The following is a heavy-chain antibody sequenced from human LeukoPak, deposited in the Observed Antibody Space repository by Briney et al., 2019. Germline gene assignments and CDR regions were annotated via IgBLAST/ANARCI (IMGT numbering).Heavy chain of an antibody. CDR2: IKQDGSEK. V-gene: IGHV3-7*01. J-gene: IGHJ6*02. Sequence: GGSLRLSCTASGFTFSSYWMSWVRQAPGKGLEWVANIKQDGSEKYYVDSVKGRFTISRDKAKNSLYLQMNSLRAEDTAVYYCGGPNPLLERPSAMDVWGQGTTVTVSS. CDR1: GFTFSSYW. D-gene: IGHD3-3*01. CDR3: GGPNPLLERPSAMDV.